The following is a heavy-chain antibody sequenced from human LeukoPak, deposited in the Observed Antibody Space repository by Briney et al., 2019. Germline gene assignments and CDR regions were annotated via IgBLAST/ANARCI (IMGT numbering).Heavy chain of an antibody. CDR1: GDSISGYY. D-gene: IGHD1-26*01. CDR3: ARQSGSYYSVFDY. V-gene: IGHV4-59*08. Sequence: PSETLSLTCTVSGDSISGYYWSWIRQPPGKGLEWIGYIYYSGSTNYNPSLKSRVTISVDTSKNQFSLKLSSVTAADTALYYCARQSGSYYSVFDYWGQGTLVTVSS. CDR2: IYYSGST. J-gene: IGHJ4*02.